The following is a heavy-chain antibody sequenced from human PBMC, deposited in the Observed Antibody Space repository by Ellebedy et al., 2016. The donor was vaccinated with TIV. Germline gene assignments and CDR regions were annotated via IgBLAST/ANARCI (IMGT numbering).Heavy chain of an antibody. J-gene: IGHJ4*02. D-gene: IGHD3-16*02. CDR1: GFKFANYA. V-gene: IGHV3-23*01. CDR3: AKDMTVWGSYRPYYFDY. Sequence: GGSLRLSXAASGFKFANYAMNWVRQAPGKGLEWVASITGSGATTYYADSVKGRFTISRDNAKNSLYLQMNSLRAEDTALYYCAKDMTVWGSYRPYYFDYWGQGTLVTVSS. CDR2: ITGSGATT.